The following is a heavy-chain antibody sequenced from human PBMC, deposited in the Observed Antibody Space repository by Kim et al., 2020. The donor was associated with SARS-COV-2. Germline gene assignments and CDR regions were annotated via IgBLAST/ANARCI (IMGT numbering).Heavy chain of an antibody. V-gene: IGHV3-48*01. J-gene: IGHJ6*02. CDR3: ARDRGGSYGPYYYGMDV. CDR1: GFTFSSYS. D-gene: IGHD1-26*01. CDR2: ISSSSSTI. Sequence: GGSLRLSCAASGFTFSSYSMNWVRQAPGKGLEWVSYISSSSSTIYYADSVKGRFTISRDNAKNSLYLQMNSLRAEDTAVYYCARDRGGSYGPYYYGMDVWGQGTTVTVSS.